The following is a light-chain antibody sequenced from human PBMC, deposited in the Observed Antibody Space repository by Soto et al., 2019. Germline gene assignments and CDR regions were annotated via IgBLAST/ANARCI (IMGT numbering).Light chain of an antibody. V-gene: IGKV3D-15*01. CDR2: DTS. J-gene: IGKJ4*01. CDR3: QQYNQWPPLT. Sequence: EIVMTQSPAALSVSPGERVTLSCRASQRVSRDLAWYQQKPGQAPRLLIYDTSTRATGVPARFSGSESGTEFTLTISDLQSDDFAVYYCQQYNQWPPLTFGGGTKVEIK. CDR1: QRVSRD.